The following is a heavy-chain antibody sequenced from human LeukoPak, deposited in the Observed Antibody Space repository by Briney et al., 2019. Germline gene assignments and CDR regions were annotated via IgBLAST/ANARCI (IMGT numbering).Heavy chain of an antibody. Sequence: SETLSLTCGVYGGSFSGYYWSWIRQPPGKGLEWIGEVNNSGSTNYNPSLKSRVTISVDTSKNQFSLKLSSVTAADTAVYYCVRDIAAAGGFDYWGQGTLVTVSS. V-gene: IGHV4-34*01. CDR1: GGSFSGYY. D-gene: IGHD6-13*01. J-gene: IGHJ4*02. CDR3: VRDIAAAGGFDY. CDR2: VNNSGST.